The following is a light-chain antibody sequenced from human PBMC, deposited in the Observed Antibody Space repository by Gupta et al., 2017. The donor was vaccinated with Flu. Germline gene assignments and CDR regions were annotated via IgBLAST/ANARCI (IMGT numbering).Light chain of an antibody. CDR2: AAS. CDR1: QGISTY. Sequence: DIQLTQSPTFLSATVGDRVTITCRASQGISTYLAWYQQKPGKAPKLLIYAASTMQSGVPSRFSGSGSGTEFTLTISILQPEDCATYYCQQFMSFPLTFGQGTRLDIK. CDR3: QQFMSFPLT. J-gene: IGKJ5*01. V-gene: IGKV1-9*01.